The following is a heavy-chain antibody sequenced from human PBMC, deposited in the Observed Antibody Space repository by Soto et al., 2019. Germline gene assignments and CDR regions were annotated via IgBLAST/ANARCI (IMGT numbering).Heavy chain of an antibody. CDR1: GFTFSIFA. CDR3: ARGFSAGKASTPDF. V-gene: IGHV3-23*01. J-gene: IGHJ4*02. D-gene: IGHD6-13*01. CDR2: ISGSGGST. Sequence: GGSLRLSCAASGFTFSIFAMSWVRQAPGKGLDWVSAISGSGGSTYSADSVKGRFTISRDNSKNTLYLQMSSLRAEDTAVYYCARGFSAGKASTPDFWGQGSLVTVSS.